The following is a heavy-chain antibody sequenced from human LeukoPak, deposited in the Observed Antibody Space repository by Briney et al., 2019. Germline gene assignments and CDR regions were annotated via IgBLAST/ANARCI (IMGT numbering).Heavy chain of an antibody. D-gene: IGHD6-19*01. J-gene: IGHJ4*02. CDR2: ISYDGRNK. CDR3: ARDSGTVAGDYYFDH. V-gene: IGHV3-30*04. Sequence: GGSLRLSCAASGFTFTNYAMNWVRQAPGKGLQWVSSISYDGRNKYYADSVKGRFTISRDSSKNTLYLQMSSLRAEDTAVYYCARDSGTVAGDYYFDHWGQGTLVTVSS. CDR1: GFTFTNYA.